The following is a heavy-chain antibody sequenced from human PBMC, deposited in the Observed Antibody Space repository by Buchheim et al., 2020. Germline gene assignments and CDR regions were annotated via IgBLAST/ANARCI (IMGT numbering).Heavy chain of an antibody. CDR2: ISYDGSTN. J-gene: IGHJ4*02. Sequence: QVQLVESGGGVVQPGRSLRLSCAASGFTFSSYGMHWVRQAPGKGLEWVAVISYDGSTNYFADSVKGRFTISRDNSKNTLYLQMNGLRAEDTAVYYCAKDDGYYWGQGTL. CDR3: AKDDGYY. CDR1: GFTFSSYG. D-gene: IGHD5-24*01. V-gene: IGHV3-30*18.